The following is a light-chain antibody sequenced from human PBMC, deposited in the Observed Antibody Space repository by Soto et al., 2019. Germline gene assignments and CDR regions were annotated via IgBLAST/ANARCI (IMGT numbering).Light chain of an antibody. Sequence: DVQMTQSPSSLSASVGDRVTITCRASQGISDYVAWYQQKRGKVPKLLIFAASTLQSGVPSRFSGIGYGTDFTLTISSLQPEDFATYYCQKYNSVPWTFGQGTKVEIK. CDR2: AAS. CDR3: QKYNSVPWT. J-gene: IGKJ1*01. CDR1: QGISDY. V-gene: IGKV1-27*01.